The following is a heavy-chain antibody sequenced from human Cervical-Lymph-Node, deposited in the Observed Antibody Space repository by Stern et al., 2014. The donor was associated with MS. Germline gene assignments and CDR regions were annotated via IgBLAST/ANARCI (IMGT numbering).Heavy chain of an antibody. CDR1: GGTFSSYT. D-gene: IGHD2-2*01. CDR2: IIPILGIA. V-gene: IGHV1-69*09. Sequence: QVQLVQSGAEVKKPGSSVKVSCKASGGTFSSYTISWVRQAPGQGLEWMGRIIPILGIANYAQKFQGRVTITADKSTSTAYMELSSLRSEDTAVYYCARDSIRVPAAICGYWGQGTLVTVSS. CDR3: ARDSIRVPAAICGY. J-gene: IGHJ4*02.